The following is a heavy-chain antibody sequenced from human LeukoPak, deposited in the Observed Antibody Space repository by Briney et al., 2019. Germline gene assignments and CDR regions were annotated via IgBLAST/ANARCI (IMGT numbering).Heavy chain of an antibody. Sequence: GGSLRLSCAAPGFTFSSYAISWVRQAPGKGLEWVSAISNSGRTYYADSVKGRFTISRDNSKNTVHLQMNSLRAEDTAVYYCAKESPYAVGGTGRVYYFDYWGQGALVTVSS. V-gene: IGHV3-23*01. D-gene: IGHD1-26*01. CDR3: AKESPYAVGGTGRVYYFDY. CDR2: ISNSGRT. J-gene: IGHJ4*02. CDR1: GFTFSSYA.